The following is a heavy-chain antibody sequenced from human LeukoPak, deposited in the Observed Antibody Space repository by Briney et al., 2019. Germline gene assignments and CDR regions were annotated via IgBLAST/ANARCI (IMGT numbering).Heavy chain of an antibody. CDR1: GFTFSSYA. CDR3: AKDLPSYSNRRVYYYYYMDV. V-gene: IGHV3-30-3*01. D-gene: IGHD4-11*01. J-gene: IGHJ6*03. CDR2: ISYDGSNK. Sequence: YPGRSLRLSCAASGFTFSSYARHWVRQAPGQGLEWLAVISYDGSNKYYADSVKGRFTISRDNSKNTLYLQMNSLRAEDTAVYYCAKDLPSYSNRRVYYYYYMDVWGKGTTVTVSS.